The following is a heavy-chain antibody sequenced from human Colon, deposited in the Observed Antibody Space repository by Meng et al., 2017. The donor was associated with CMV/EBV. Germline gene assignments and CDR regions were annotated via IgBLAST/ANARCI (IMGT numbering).Heavy chain of an antibody. D-gene: IGHD5-18*01. J-gene: IGHJ4*02. CDR1: GFTFSTYW. Sequence: GGSLRLSCAASGFTFSTYWMSWVRQDPGKGLEWVANIKQDGSENYYVDSVKGRFTISRDNAKNSLYLQMNSLRAEDTALYYCARDTAGDYWGQGTLVTVSS. CDR2: IKQDGSEN. CDR3: ARDTAGDY. V-gene: IGHV3-7*01.